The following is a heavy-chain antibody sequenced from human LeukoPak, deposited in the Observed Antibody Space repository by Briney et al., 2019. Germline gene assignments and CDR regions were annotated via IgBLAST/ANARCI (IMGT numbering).Heavy chain of an antibody. Sequence: GGSLRLSCAASGFTFSDYYMSWIRQAPGKGLEWVSYISSSGSTIYYADSVKGRFTISRDNAKNSLYLQMSSLRAEDTAVYYCARDAVATMDFDYWGQGTLVTVSS. CDR1: GFTFSDYY. CDR2: ISSSGSTI. J-gene: IGHJ4*02. V-gene: IGHV3-11*04. CDR3: ARDAVATMDFDY. D-gene: IGHD5-12*01.